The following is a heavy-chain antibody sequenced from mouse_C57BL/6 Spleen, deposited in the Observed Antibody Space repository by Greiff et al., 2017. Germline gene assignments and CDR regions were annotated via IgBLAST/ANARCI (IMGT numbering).Heavy chain of an antibody. CDR2: ISSGSSTI. CDR1: GFTFSDYG. CDR3: ARDPFAY. Sequence: EVQLVESGGGLVKPGGSLKLSCAASGFTFSDYGMHWVRQAPEKGLEWVAYISSGSSTIYYADTVKGRFTISRDNAKNTLFLQRTSLRSEDTAMYYCARDPFAYWGQGTLVTVSA. J-gene: IGHJ3*01. V-gene: IGHV5-17*01.